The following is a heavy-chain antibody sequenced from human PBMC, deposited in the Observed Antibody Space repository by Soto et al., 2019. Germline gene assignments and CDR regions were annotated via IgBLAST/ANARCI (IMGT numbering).Heavy chain of an antibody. D-gene: IGHD4-17*01. CDR1: GFTFTSSA. J-gene: IGHJ4*02. CDR2: IVVGSGNT. Sequence: SSGKVSRKASGFTFTSSAVQWVRQARGQRLEWIGWIVVGSGNTNYAQKFQERVTITRDMSTSTAYMELSSLRSEDTAVYYGAAGSTTVVTLWGQGTLVTV. V-gene: IGHV1-58*01. CDR3: AAGSTTVVTL.